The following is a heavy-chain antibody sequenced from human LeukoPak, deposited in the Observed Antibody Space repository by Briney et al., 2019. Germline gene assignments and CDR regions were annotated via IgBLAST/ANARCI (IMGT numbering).Heavy chain of an antibody. Sequence: SETLSLTCTVSGGSITSYYWSWIRQPPGNGLEWIGYIYYSGSTNYNPSLKSRATISVDTSKNQFSLKLSSVTAADTAVYYCARALPHRRLMDTTMEQHWFDPWGQGTLVTVSS. J-gene: IGHJ5*02. CDR2: IYYSGST. V-gene: IGHV4-59*01. D-gene: IGHD5-18*01. CDR3: ARALPHRRLMDTTMEQHWFDP. CDR1: GGSITSYY.